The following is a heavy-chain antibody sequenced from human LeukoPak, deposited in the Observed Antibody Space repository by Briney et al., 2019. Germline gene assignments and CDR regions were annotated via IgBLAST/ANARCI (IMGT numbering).Heavy chain of an antibody. Sequence: SETLSLTCTVSGGSISSYYWSWIRQPAGKGLEWIGRIHTSGSTNYNPSLKSRVTMSVDTSKNQFSLKLNSVTAADTAVYYCAREVKDIVVVVAASYYFDYWGQGTLVTVSS. CDR1: GGSISSYY. V-gene: IGHV4-4*07. J-gene: IGHJ4*02. CDR3: AREVKDIVVVVAASYYFDY. D-gene: IGHD2-15*01. CDR2: IHTSGST.